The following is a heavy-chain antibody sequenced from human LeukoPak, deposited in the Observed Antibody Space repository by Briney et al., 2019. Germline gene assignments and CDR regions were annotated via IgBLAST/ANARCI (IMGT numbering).Heavy chain of an antibody. J-gene: IGHJ4*02. CDR1: GFTFSSYA. Sequence: GGSLRLSCAASGFTFSSYATHWVRQAPGKGLEWVAFIRYDGSNKYYADSVKGRFTISRDNSKNTLYLQMNSLRAEDTAVYYCARVNIGRFGEFNWGQGTLVTVSS. V-gene: IGHV3-30*02. CDR2: IRYDGSNK. CDR3: ARVNIGRFGEFN. D-gene: IGHD3-10*01.